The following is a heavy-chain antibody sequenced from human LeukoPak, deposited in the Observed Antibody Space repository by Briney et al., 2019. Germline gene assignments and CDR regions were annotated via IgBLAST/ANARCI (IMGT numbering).Heavy chain of an antibody. CDR3: ARERTEQLTRDGGFDP. V-gene: IGHV3-53*01. Sequence: GGSLSLSCAASGFTVSSNYMSWVRQAPGKGLEWVSVIYSGGSTYYADSVKGRFTISRDNSKNTLYLQMNSLRAEDTAVYYCARERTEQLTRDGGFDPWGQGTLVTVSS. CDR1: GFTVSSNY. J-gene: IGHJ5*02. D-gene: IGHD1/OR15-1a*01. CDR2: IYSGGST.